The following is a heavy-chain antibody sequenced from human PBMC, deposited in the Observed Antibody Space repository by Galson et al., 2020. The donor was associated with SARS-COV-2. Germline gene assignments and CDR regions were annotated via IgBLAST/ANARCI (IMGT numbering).Heavy chain of an antibody. Sequence: GGSLRLSCAASGFTSTNYAIHWVRQAPVNGLEWVAAISPDGRIEVYADSVKGRFTISRDNPEHMLFLQMDSLRADDTAVYDCASDVSGGASDIWGQGTMVTVSS. CDR2: ISPDGRIE. CDR3: ASDVSGGASDI. J-gene: IGHJ3*02. D-gene: IGHD1-26*01. V-gene: IGHV3-30*04. CDR1: GFTSTNYA.